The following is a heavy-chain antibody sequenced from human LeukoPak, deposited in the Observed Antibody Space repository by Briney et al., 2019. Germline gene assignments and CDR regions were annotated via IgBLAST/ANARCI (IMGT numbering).Heavy chain of an antibody. V-gene: IGHV1-8*01. Sequence: ASVKVSCKASGYTFTSCDINWVRQATGQGLEWMGWMNPNSGNTGYAQKFQGRVTMTRNTSISTAYMELGSLRSEDTAVYYCARLAHDYGDYGPNHYFDYWGQGTLVTVSS. D-gene: IGHD4-17*01. CDR1: GYTFTSCD. CDR2: MNPNSGNT. CDR3: ARLAHDYGDYGPNHYFDY. J-gene: IGHJ4*02.